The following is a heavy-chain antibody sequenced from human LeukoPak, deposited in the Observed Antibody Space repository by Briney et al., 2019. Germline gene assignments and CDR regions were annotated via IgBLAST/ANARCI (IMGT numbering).Heavy chain of an antibody. CDR3: ARPIAVAENWFDP. CDR2: VKSKADGETT. Sequence: PGGSLRLSCAASGFTFSGAWLSWVRQAPGKGLEWVGRVKSKADGETTDYAAPVEGRFTISRDDSSSTVYLQMNSLRAEDTAVYYCARPIAVAENWFDPWGQGTLVTVSS. CDR1: GFTFSGAW. J-gene: IGHJ5*02. V-gene: IGHV3-15*01. D-gene: IGHD6-19*01.